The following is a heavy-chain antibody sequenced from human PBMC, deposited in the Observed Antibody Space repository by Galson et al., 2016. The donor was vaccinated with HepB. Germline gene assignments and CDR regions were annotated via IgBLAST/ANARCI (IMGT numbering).Heavy chain of an antibody. Sequence: SVKVSCKASGYTFTSYGITWVRQAPGQGLEWMGWISAYNGYRKYAQKLQGRVTMTTDTTTSTAYMELRSLRYDDTAVYYCARTEPLHDYVWGEDYWGQGTLVTVFS. V-gene: IGHV1-18*01. CDR2: ISAYNGYR. CDR1: GYTFTSYG. CDR3: ARTEPLHDYVWGEDY. D-gene: IGHD3-16*01. J-gene: IGHJ4*02.